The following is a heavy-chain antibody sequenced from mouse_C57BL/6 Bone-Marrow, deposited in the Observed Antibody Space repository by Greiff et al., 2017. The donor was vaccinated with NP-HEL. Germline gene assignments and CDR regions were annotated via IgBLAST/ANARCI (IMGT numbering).Heavy chain of an antibody. CDR1: GYTFTDYN. CDR2: INPNNGGT. J-gene: IGHJ2*01. CDR3: AREENGNYVGYFDY. V-gene: IGHV1-22*01. Sequence: EVQLQQSGPELVKPGASVKMSCKASGYTFTDYNMHWVKQSHGKSLEWIGYINPNNGGTSYNQKFKGKATLTVNKSSSTAYMELRSLTSEDSAVYYCAREENGNYVGYFDYWGQGTTLTVSS. D-gene: IGHD2-1*01.